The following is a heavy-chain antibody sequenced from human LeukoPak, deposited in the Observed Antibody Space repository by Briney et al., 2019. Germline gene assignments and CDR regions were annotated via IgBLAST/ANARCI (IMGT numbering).Heavy chain of an antibody. J-gene: IGHJ4*02. CDR3: ARELPAAYYDILTGYYNFQLEDGWFDY. CDR2: IYYSGST. V-gene: IGHV4-39*07. CDR1: GGSISSSSYY. Sequence: YPSETLSLTCTVSGGSISSSSYYWGWIRQPPGKGLEWIGSIYYSGSTYYNPSLKSRVTISVDTSKNQFSLKLSSVTAADTAVYYCARELPAAYYDILTGYYNFQLEDGWFDYWGQGTLVTVSS. D-gene: IGHD3-9*01.